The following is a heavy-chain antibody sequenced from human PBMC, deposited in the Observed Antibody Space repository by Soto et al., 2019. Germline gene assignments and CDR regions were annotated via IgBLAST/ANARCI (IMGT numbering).Heavy chain of an antibody. CDR3: ARDFMEDTAMVSGVDY. CDR2: ISAYNGNT. Sequence: QVQLVQSGAEVKKPGASVKVSCKASGYTFTSYGISWVRQAPGQGLEWMGWISAYNGNTNYAQKLQGRVNMTTDTSTSTAYMELRSLRSDDTAVYYCARDFMEDTAMVSGVDYWGQGTLVTVSS. CDR1: GYTFTSYG. J-gene: IGHJ4*02. D-gene: IGHD5-18*01. V-gene: IGHV1-18*01.